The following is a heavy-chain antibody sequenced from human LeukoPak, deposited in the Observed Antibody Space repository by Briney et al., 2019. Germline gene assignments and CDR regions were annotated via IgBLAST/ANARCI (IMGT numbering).Heavy chain of an antibody. D-gene: IGHD6-19*01. CDR1: GESFSGNF. J-gene: IGHJ4*02. CDR3: ARISGWYFYFDY. V-gene: IGHV4-34*01. CDR2: IDNNGIT. Sequence: SETLSLTCAVSGESFSGNFWTWIRQSPGKGLEWIGEIDNNGITNYNPSLKSRVTMSVDTSKNQFSLKLSSVTAADTAVYYCARISGWYFYFDYWGQGTLVTVSS.